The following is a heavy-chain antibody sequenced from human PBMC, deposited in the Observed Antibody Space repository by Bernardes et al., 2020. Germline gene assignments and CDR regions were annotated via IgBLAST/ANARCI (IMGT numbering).Heavy chain of an antibody. Sequence: GSLRLSCAASGFTFSSYAMIWVRQAPGKGLEWVSAISGGGGSTYYTDSVKGRFTISRDNSKNTLHLQMNSLRAEDTAVYYCAKSTKRVPFSTHEYFDYWGQGTLVTVSS. V-gene: IGHV3-23*01. CDR3: AKSTKRVPFSTHEYFDY. D-gene: IGHD3-3*01. CDR2: ISGGGGST. J-gene: IGHJ4*02. CDR1: GFTFSSYA.